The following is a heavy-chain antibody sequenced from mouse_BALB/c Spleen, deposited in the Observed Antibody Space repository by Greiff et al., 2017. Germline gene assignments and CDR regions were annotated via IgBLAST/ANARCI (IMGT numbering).Heavy chain of an antibody. CDR2: INPSTGYT. J-gene: IGHJ4*01. V-gene: IGHV1-7*01. CDR1: GYTFTSYW. CDR3: ARRTRRGAMDY. Sequence: VQLQQSGAELAKPGASVKMSCKASGYTFTSYWMHWVKQRPGQGLEWIGYINPSTGYTEYNQKFKDKATLTADKSSSTAYMQLSSLTSEDSAVYYCARRTRRGAMDYWGQGTSVTVSS.